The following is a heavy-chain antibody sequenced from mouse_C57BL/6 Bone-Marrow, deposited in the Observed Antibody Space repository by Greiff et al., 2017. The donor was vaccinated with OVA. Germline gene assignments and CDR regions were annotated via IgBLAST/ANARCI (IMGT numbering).Heavy chain of an antibody. CDR2: ISNGGGST. CDR3: ARRSNGWGDY. D-gene: IGHD2-5*01. V-gene: IGHV5-12*01. Sequence: VQLKESGGGLVQPGGSLKLSCAASGFTFSDYYMYWVRQTPEKRLEWVAYISNGGGSTYYPDTVKGRFTISRDNAKNTLYLQMSRLKSEDTAMYYCARRSNGWGDYWGQGTSVTVSS. CDR1: GFTFSDYY. J-gene: IGHJ4*01.